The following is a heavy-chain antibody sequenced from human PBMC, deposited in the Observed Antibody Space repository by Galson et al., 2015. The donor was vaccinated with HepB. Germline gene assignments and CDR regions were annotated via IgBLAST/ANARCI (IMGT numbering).Heavy chain of an antibody. CDR3: ARVRGLVIAAALDF. CDR2: VSHDGSYT. D-gene: IGHD6-13*01. CDR1: GFTFSHYA. Sequence: PLRLSCAASGFTFSHYAMHWVRQAPGKGLEWVAVVSHDGSYTSHADSVKGRFTVSRDNSKNTLYLLMNSLRSEDTAVYYCARVRGLVIAAALDFWGQGTLVTVSS. V-gene: IGHV3-30-3*01. J-gene: IGHJ4*02.